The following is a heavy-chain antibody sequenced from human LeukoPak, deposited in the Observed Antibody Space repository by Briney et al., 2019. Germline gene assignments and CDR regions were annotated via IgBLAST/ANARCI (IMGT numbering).Heavy chain of an antibody. V-gene: IGHV4-59*01. J-gene: IGHJ5*02. D-gene: IGHD2-15*01. Sequence: SESLSLTCTASGGSISNYSRSWIRQPPGKGLEWVGYIYYSGSTNDNPSLESRVTISVDTSKNQFSLKLSAVTDADTAVYYCAGTVVAATISQFDPWGQGTLVTVSS. CDR1: GGSISNYS. CDR2: IYYSGST. CDR3: AGTVVAATISQFDP.